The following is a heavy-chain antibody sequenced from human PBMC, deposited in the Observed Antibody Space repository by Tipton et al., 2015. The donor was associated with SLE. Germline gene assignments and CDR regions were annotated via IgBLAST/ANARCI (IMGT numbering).Heavy chain of an antibody. CDR3: ARDRGRDYDTLTGYRRH. CDR1: EFTFSGYG. V-gene: IGHV3-23*01. Sequence: GTSEFTFSGYGMSWVRQAPGKGLEWVSGISGSGANTYYADSVKGRFTISKDNSKRTLNLQMNSLRAEDTAVYYCARDRGRDYDTLTGYRRHWGQGTLVAASS. D-gene: IGHD3-9*01. CDR2: ISGSGANT. J-gene: IGHJ4*02.